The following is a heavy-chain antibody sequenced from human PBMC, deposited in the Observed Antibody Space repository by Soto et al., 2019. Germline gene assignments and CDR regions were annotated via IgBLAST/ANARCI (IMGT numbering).Heavy chain of an antibody. Sequence: PGGSLRLSCAASGFTFSSYAMSCVRQAPGKGLEWVSAISGSGGSTYYADSVKGRFTISRDNSKNTLYLQMNSLRAEDTAVYYCAKDAVLRFLEWSTTLYYYGMDVWGQGTTVTVSS. CDR1: GFTFSSYA. D-gene: IGHD3-3*01. CDR2: ISGSGGST. J-gene: IGHJ6*02. V-gene: IGHV3-23*01. CDR3: AKDAVLRFLEWSTTLYYYGMDV.